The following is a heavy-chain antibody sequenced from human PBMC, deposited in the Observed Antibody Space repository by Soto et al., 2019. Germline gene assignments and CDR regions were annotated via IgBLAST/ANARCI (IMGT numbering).Heavy chain of an antibody. Sequence: QVQLLQSGAEMKKPGASLKVSCQASGYIFTGYSLHWVRQAPGQGLERLGWINPNSADTIYAQKFQDRAAMTSDTSISTAYFDLTRLRSDDTAVYYCGREASAVVSLDYWGQGTLVTVSS. V-gene: IGHV1-2*02. CDR3: GREASAVVSLDY. D-gene: IGHD2-21*01. J-gene: IGHJ4*02. CDR1: GYIFTGYS. CDR2: INPNSADT.